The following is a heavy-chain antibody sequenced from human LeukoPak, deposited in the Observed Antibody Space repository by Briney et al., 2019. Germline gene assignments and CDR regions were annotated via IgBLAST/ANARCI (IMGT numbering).Heavy chain of an antibody. D-gene: IGHD3-3*01. CDR2: IIPILGIA. Sequence: ASVKVSCKASGYTFTSYGISWVRQAPGQGLEWMGRIIPILGIANYAQKFQGRVTITADKSTSTAYMELSSLRSEDTAVYYCARVADYDFWSGYSTGWFDPWGQGTLVTVSS. V-gene: IGHV1-69*04. CDR3: ARVADYDFWSGYSTGWFDP. J-gene: IGHJ5*02. CDR1: GYTFTSYG.